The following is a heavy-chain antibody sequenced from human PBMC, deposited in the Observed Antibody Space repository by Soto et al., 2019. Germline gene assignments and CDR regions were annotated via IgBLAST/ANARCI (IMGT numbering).Heavy chain of an antibody. CDR1: GFTFSSYA. Sequence: GGSLRLSCAASGFTFSSYAMHWVRQAPGKGLEWVAVISYDGSNKYYADSVKGRFTISRDNSKNTLYLQMNSLRAEDTAVYYCARDPYGDYVPYYFDYWCQGTLVTVSS. CDR3: ARDPYGDYVPYYFDY. V-gene: IGHV3-30-3*01. J-gene: IGHJ4*02. CDR2: ISYDGSNK. D-gene: IGHD4-17*01.